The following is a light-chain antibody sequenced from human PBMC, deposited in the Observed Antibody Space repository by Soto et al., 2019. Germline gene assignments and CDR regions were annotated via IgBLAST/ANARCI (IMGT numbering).Light chain of an antibody. V-gene: IGLV2-14*01. Sequence: QSALTQPASVSGSPGQSITISCTGTSSDIGGYKYVSWYQHHPGNAPKLMIYEVSNRPSGVSNRFSGSKSGNTASLTISGLQAEDEGDYYCSSYTTSSTKVFGTGTQLTVL. CDR2: EVS. CDR3: SSYTTSSTKV. J-gene: IGLJ1*01. CDR1: SSDIGGYKY.